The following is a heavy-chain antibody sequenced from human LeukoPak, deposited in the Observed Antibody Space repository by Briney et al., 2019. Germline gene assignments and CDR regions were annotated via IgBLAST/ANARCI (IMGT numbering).Heavy chain of an antibody. CDR1: GFTFSSYS. J-gene: IGHJ6*03. D-gene: IGHD2-2*01. CDR2: ISSSSSYI. CDR3: ARVLDCSSTSCHGYYYYYYMDV. Sequence: KSGGSLRLSCAASGFTFSSYSMNWVRQAPGKGLEWVSSISSSSSYIYYADSVKGRFTISRDNAKNSLYLQMNSLRTEDTAVYYCARVLDCSSTSCHGYYYYYYMDVWGKGTTVTVSS. V-gene: IGHV3-21*01.